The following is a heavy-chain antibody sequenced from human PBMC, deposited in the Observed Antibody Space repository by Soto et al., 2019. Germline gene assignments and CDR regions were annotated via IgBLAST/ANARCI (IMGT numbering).Heavy chain of an antibody. J-gene: IGHJ6*02. V-gene: IGHV3-30*18. D-gene: IGHD3-10*01. CDR2: ISYDGSDN. Sequence: QVQLVESGGGVVQPGRSLRLSCAVSGFTFSSYGIYWVRQAAGKGLEWVAVISYDGSDNYYADSVKGRFIISRDNSKNTLYLQMNSLRAEDTAVYYCAKDVYYVSGSTTHYHYGMGVCGQGTTVTVSS. CDR3: AKDVYYVSGSTTHYHYGMGV. CDR1: GFTFSSYG.